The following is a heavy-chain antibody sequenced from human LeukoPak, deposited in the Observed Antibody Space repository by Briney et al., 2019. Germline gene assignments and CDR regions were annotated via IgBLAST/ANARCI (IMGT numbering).Heavy chain of an antibody. CDR3: ATDGAGFDT. CDR1: GFTFNDYY. V-gene: IGHV3-11*01. Sequence: SGGSLRLSCAASGFTFNDYYMSWIRQAPGKGLEWLSYINIGGTNTHYAYSVKGRFTISRDNAKKSLYLEMNNLRAEDTAVYYCATDGAGFDTWGQGVLVTVSS. CDR2: INIGGTNT. J-gene: IGHJ5*02.